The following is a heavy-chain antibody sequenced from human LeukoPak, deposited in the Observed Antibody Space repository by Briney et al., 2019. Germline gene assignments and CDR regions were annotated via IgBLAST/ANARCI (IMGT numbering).Heavy chain of an antibody. CDR3: AKEYHYDSSGYYSQNIQGYYYYYMDV. V-gene: IGHV3-30*02. CDR2: IRYDGSNK. J-gene: IGHJ6*03. CDR1: GFTFSSYG. D-gene: IGHD3-22*01. Sequence: GGSLRLSCAASGFTFSSYGMHWVRQAPGKGLEWVAFIRYDGSNKYYADSVKGRFTISRDNSKNTLYLQMNSLRAEDTAVYYCAKEYHYDSSGYYSQNIQGYYYYYMDVWGKGTTVTISS.